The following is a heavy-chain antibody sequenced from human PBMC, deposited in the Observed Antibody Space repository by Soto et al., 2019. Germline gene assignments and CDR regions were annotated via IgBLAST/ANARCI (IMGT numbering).Heavy chain of an antibody. V-gene: IGHV1-18*01. CDR3: VRVRVPYSGGPGDY. D-gene: IGHD2-15*01. CDR1: GYTFSNYG. Sequence: QIRLVQSGAEVKKPGASVKVSCEASGYTFSNYGINWVRQAPGQGLEWMGWISTYNGKTNYVQNLQGRVTMTTDTSTSTAYMELRSLRSDDTAVYYCVRVRVPYSGGPGDYWGQGTLVTVSS. CDR2: ISTYNGKT. J-gene: IGHJ4*02.